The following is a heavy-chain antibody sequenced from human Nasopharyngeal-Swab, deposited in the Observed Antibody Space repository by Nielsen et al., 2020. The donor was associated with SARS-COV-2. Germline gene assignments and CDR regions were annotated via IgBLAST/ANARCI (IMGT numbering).Heavy chain of an antibody. CDR2: INHSGST. J-gene: IGHJ6*03. CDR3: ARGVVTQYYYYYYYMDV. Sequence: TPSLTGAVDGGSFSGYYWSWSRQPPGKGLEWIGEINHSGSTNYNPSLKSRVTISVDTSKNQFSLKLSSVTAADTAVYYCARGVVTQYYYYYYYMDVWGKGTAVTVSS. V-gene: IGHV4-34*01. CDR1: GGSFSGYY. D-gene: IGHD2-2*01.